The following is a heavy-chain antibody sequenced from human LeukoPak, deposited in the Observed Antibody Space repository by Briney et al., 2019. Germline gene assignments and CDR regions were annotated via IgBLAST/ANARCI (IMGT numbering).Heavy chain of an antibody. CDR1: GYTFTSHG. CDR2: ISAYNGNT. CDR3: ARTYSGFPSFDY. J-gene: IGHJ4*02. D-gene: IGHD2-15*01. Sequence: ASVKVSCKASGYTFTSHGITWVRQAPGQGLEWMGWISAYNGNTNYAQKLQGRVTLTTDTSTSTAYMELSRLRSDDTAVYYCARTYSGFPSFDYWGQGTLVTVSS. V-gene: IGHV1-18*01.